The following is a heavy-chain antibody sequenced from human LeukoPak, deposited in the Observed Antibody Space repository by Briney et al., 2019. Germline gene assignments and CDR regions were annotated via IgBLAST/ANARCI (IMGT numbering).Heavy chain of an antibody. CDR3: ARGGGILSWFAP. CDR1: GDSISFGASY. D-gene: IGHD3-9*01. V-gene: IGHV4-61*02. Sequence: SETLSLTCTVSGDSISFGASYWTWIRQPAGKALEWIGRIQATGTITYIPSLNSRVSISLDKSKNQFSLMVTSVTAGDTAVYYCARGGGILSWFAPWGQGIQVTVSS. CDR2: IQATGTI. J-gene: IGHJ5*02.